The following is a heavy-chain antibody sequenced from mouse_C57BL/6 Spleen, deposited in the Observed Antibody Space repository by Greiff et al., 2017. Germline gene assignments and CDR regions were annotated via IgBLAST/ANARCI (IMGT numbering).Heavy chain of an antibody. D-gene: IGHD2-4*01. V-gene: IGHV7-3*01. CDR3: ARYRYDYDDVPLDY. Sequence: EVQLVESGGGLVQPGGSLSLSCAASGFTFTDYYMSWVRQPPGKALEWLGFIRNKANGYTTEYSASVKGRFTISRDNSQSNLYLQMNAMRAEDSATYYCARYRYDYDDVPLDYWGQGTTLTVSS. J-gene: IGHJ2*01. CDR2: IRNKANGYTT. CDR1: GFTFTDYY.